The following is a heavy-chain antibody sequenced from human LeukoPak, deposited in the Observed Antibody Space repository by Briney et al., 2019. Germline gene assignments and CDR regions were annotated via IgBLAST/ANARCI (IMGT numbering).Heavy chain of an antibody. CDR2: IKEDGSEK. CDR3: ARDGLLWFGDSRTDF. J-gene: IGHJ4*02. V-gene: IGHV3-7*01. CDR1: GFTFSSYW. Sequence: GGPLRLSCAAAGFTFSSYWMSWVRQAPGKGLEWVANIKEDGSEKYYVDSVKGRFTISRDNAKNSPFLQMNSLRAEDTAVYYCARDGLLWFGDSRTDFWGQGTLVTVSS. D-gene: IGHD3-10*01.